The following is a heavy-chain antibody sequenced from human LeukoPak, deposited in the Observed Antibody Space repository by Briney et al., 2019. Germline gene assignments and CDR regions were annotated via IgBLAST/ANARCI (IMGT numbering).Heavy chain of an antibody. CDR2: INSKSRYI. D-gene: IGHD6-6*01. V-gene: IGHV3-21*01. Sequence: GGSLRLSCAASGFTFSSYSMNWVRQAPGKGLEWVSSINSKSRYIYYADSLKGRFTISRDNGKNSVYLQMNSLRAEDTAVYFCARADSSSSRLDCWGQGTLVTVSS. CDR3: ARADSSSSRLDC. J-gene: IGHJ4*02. CDR1: GFTFSSYS.